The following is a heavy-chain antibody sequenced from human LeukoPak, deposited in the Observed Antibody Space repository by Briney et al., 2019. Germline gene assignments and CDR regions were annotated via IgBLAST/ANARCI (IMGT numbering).Heavy chain of an antibody. J-gene: IGHJ5*02. V-gene: IGHV4-34*01. CDR2: INHSGST. CDR1: GASLSGYY. Sequence: PSETLSLTCAVYGASLSGYYWSWIRQPPGKGLEWIGEINHSGSTNYNPSLKSRVTISVDTSKNQFSLKLSSVTAAHTAVYYCARVPNRGYDSDWFDRWGQGTLVTVSS. CDR3: ARVPNRGYDSDWFDR. D-gene: IGHD5-12*01.